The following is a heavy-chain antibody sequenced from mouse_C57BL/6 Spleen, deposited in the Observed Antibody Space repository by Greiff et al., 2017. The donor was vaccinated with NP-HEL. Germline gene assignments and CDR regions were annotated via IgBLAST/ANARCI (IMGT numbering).Heavy chain of an antibody. J-gene: IGHJ2*01. V-gene: IGHV1-82*01. CDR3: ARGGFPFDY. CDR1: GYAFSSSW. Sequence: VQLQESGPELVKPGASVKISCKASGYAFSSSWMNWVKQRPGKGLEWIGRIYPGDGDTNYNGKFKGKATLTADKSSSTAYMQLSSLTSEDSAVYFCARGGFPFDYWGQGTTLTVSS. CDR2: IYPGDGDT.